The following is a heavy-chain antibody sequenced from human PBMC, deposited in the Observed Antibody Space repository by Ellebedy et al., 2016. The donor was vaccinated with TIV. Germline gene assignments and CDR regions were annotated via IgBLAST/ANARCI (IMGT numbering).Heavy chain of an antibody. Sequence: SETLSLTXTVSGGSISRDCWSWIRQSPGKGLEWMGYIYYSGSTNYNPSLKSRVTISVDTSKNQFSLRLSSVTAADTAVYYCARDWGRAAVLWGQGTLVTVSS. D-gene: IGHD3-16*01. V-gene: IGHV4-59*01. CDR2: IYYSGST. J-gene: IGHJ4*02. CDR3: ARDWGRAAVL. CDR1: GGSISRDC.